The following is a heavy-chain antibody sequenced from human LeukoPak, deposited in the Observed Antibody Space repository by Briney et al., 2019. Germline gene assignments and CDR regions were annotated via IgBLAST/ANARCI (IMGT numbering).Heavy chain of an antibody. J-gene: IGHJ4*02. CDR2: IYYSGST. Sequence: PSETLSLTCTVPGDSISTSRYSWGWIRQPPGKGLEWIGNIYYSGSTYYNPSLKSRVTISVDPSTNRFSLQLTSVTAADTAVYYCARHPIVGATRPLYYFDYWGQGNLVTVSS. CDR1: GDSISTSRYS. CDR3: ARHPIVGATRPLYYFDY. V-gene: IGHV4-39*01. D-gene: IGHD1-26*01.